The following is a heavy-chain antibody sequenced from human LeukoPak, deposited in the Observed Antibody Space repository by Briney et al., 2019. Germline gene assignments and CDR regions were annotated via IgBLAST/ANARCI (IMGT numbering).Heavy chain of an antibody. CDR1: GYTFSSYW. CDR3: ARQNDFRLDY. Sequence: GESLKISCKGSGYTFSSYWIGWVRQMPGKGLEWMGIIYPGDSDTRYSPSLQGQVTISVDTSIGAAYLQWSSLKASDTAIYYCARQNDFRLDYWGQGTLVTVSS. J-gene: IGHJ4*02. CDR2: IYPGDSDT. D-gene: IGHD3-3*01. V-gene: IGHV5-51*01.